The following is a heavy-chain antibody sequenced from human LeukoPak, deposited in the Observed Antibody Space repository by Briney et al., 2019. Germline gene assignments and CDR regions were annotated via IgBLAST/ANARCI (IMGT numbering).Heavy chain of an antibody. Sequence: GASVKVSCKASGGTFSSYAISWVRQASGQGLEWMGWISAYNGNTNYAQKLQGRVTMTTDTSTSTAYMELRSLRSDDTAVYYCARDQNIVVAKGYYFDYWGQGTLVTVSS. V-gene: IGHV1-18*01. CDR2: ISAYNGNT. D-gene: IGHD2-21*01. CDR1: GGTFSSYA. CDR3: ARDQNIVVAKGYYFDY. J-gene: IGHJ4*02.